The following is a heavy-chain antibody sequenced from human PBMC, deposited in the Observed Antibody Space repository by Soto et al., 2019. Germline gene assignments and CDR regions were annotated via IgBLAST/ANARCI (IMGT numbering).Heavy chain of an antibody. Sequence: SGPTLVNPSHTLTLTCTFSGFSLSTSGMCVSWIRQPPGKALEWLALIDCDDDKYYSTSLKTRLTISKDTSKNQVVLTMTNIDPVDTATYYCARYMFDSSGSPSQDCRGKGPLVTVSS. CDR2: IDCDDDK. V-gene: IGHV2-70*01. D-gene: IGHD3-22*01. J-gene: IGHJ4*02. CDR1: GFSLSTSGMC. CDR3: ARYMFDSSGSPSQDC.